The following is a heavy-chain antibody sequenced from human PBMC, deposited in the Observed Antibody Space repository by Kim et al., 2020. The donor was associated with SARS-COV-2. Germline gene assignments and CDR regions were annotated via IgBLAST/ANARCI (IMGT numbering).Heavy chain of an antibody. V-gene: IGHV4-4*02. Sequence: SETLSLTCAVSGGSISSSNWWSWVRQPPGKGLEWIGEIYHSGSTNYNPSLKSRVTISVDKSKNQFSLKLSSVTAADTAVYYCARDRITMVRGVIDSHWFDHWGQGTLVTVSS. CDR1: GGSISSSNW. D-gene: IGHD3-10*01. J-gene: IGHJ5*02. CDR2: IYHSGST. CDR3: ARDRITMVRGVIDSHWFDH.